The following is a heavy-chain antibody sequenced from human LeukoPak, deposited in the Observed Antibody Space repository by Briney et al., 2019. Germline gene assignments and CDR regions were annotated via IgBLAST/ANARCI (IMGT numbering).Heavy chain of an antibody. D-gene: IGHD4-11*01. V-gene: IGHV3-11*01. CDR3: ARGIRQYAKSYFDY. CDR1: GFTFSDHY. Sequence: PGGSLRLSCAASGFTFSDHYMSWIRQAPGKGLEGLSYISSSGTTIYYTDSVKGRFTISRDNAKNSLYLQMNRLRAEDTAVYYCARGIRQYAKSYFDYWGQGTLVTVSS. CDR2: ISSSGTTI. J-gene: IGHJ4*02.